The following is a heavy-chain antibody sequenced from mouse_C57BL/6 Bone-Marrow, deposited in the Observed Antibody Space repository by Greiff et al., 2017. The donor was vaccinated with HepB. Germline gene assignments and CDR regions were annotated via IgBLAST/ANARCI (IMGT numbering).Heavy chain of an antibody. V-gene: IGHV1-50*01. CDR1: GYTFTSYW. J-gene: IGHJ4*01. CDR2: IDPSDSYT. Sequence: QVQLQQPGAELVKPGASVKLSCKASGYTFTSYWMQWVKQRPGQGLEWIGEIDPSDSYTNYNQKFKGKATLTVDTSSSTAYMQLSSLTSEDSAVYYCAREKDDGSSYYAMDYRGQGTSVTVSS. D-gene: IGHD1-1*01. CDR3: AREKDDGSSYYAMDY.